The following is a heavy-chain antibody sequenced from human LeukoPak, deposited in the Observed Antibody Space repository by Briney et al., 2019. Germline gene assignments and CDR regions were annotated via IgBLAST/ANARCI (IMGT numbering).Heavy chain of an antibody. CDR2: IRYDGSNE. J-gene: IGHJ4*02. CDR3: AKDGRRYCSGGSCFHFDY. D-gene: IGHD2-15*01. Sequence: GXEWVXFIRYDGSNEYYADSVKGRFTISRDNSKNTLYLQMNSLRAEDTAVYYCAKDGRRYCSGGSCFHFDYWGQGTLVTVSS. V-gene: IGHV3-30*02.